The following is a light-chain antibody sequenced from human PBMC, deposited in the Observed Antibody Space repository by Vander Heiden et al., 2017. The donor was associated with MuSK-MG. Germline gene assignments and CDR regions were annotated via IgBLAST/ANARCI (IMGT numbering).Light chain of an antibody. CDR2: SNN. CDR3: AAWDDSLNGVV. J-gene: IGLJ3*02. V-gene: IGLV1-44*01. CDR1: SSNIGSNT. Sequence: QSVLTQPPSASGTPGQRVTISCSGSSSNIGSNTVNWYQQLPGTAPKLLIYSNNQRPSGAPDRFSGSKSGTSASLAISGLQSEEEADYYCAAWDDSLNGVVFGGGTKLTVL.